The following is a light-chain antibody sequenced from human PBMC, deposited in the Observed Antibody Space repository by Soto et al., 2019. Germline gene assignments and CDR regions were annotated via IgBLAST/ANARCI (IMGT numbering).Light chain of an antibody. Sequence: QSVLTQPPSVSGAPGQRVTISCTGSSSNIGAGYDVHWYQQLPGTAPKLLIYGNSNRPSGVPDRFSGSKSGTSASLAITGLQAEDDADYYCQSYDSSLSAVVFCGGTKLTVL. CDR2: GNS. V-gene: IGLV1-40*01. J-gene: IGLJ2*01. CDR3: QSYDSSLSAVV. CDR1: SSNIGAGYD.